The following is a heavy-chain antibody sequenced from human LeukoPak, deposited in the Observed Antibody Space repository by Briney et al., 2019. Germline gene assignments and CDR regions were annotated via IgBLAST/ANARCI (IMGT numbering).Heavy chain of an antibody. CDR3: ARDPSASVLLWFGEAGGYFQH. D-gene: IGHD3-10*01. CDR1: GFTFSSYA. V-gene: IGHV3-30-3*01. Sequence: GRSLRLSCAASGFTFSSYAMHWVRQAPGKGLEWVAVISYDGSNKYYADSVKGRFTISRDNSKNTLYLQMNSLRAEDTAVYYCARDPSASVLLWFGEAGGYFQHWGQGTLVTVSS. J-gene: IGHJ1*01. CDR2: ISYDGSNK.